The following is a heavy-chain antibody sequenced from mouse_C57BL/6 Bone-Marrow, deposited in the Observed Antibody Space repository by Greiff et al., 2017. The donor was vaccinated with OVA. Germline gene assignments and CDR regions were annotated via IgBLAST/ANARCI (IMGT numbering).Heavy chain of an antibody. V-gene: IGHV1-81*01. CDR3: AREGYYSNYGFAY. CDR2: IYPRSGNT. Sequence: VKLQQSGAELARPGASVKLSCKASGYTFTSYGISWVKQRTVQGLEWIGEIYPRSGNTYYNEKFKGKATLTADKSSSTAYMELRSLTSEDSAVYFCAREGYYSNYGFAYWGQGTLVTVSA. CDR1: GYTFTSYG. J-gene: IGHJ3*01. D-gene: IGHD2-5*01.